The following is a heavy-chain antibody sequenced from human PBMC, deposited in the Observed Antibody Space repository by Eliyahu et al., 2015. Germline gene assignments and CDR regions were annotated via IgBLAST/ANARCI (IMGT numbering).Heavy chain of an antibody. Sequence: EVQLVESGGGLVQPGGSLRLSCAASGFTFSSYWMHWVRQTPGKGLVWVSRIEGDGSGTRYADSVKGRFTISRDNAKNTLYLQMNSLRAEDTAVYYCARDGDSSVDFDYWGQGTLVTVSS. CDR3: ARDGDSSVDFDY. J-gene: IGHJ4*02. CDR2: IEGDGSGT. V-gene: IGHV3-74*01. D-gene: IGHD3/OR15-3a*01. CDR1: GFTFSSYW.